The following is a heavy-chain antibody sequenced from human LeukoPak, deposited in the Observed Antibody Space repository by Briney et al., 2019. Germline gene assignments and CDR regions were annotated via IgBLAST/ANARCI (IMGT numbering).Heavy chain of an antibody. CDR2: IYYSGST. V-gene: IGHV4-39*07. D-gene: IGHD3-3*01. CDR3: ARDPGYDYMDV. CDR1: GGSISSSSYY. J-gene: IGHJ6*03. Sequence: SETLSLTCTVSGGSISSSSYYWGWIRQPPGKGLEWIGSIYYSGSTYYNPSLKSRVTISVDTSKNQCSLKLSSVTAADTAVYYCARDPGYDYMDVWGKGTTVTVSS.